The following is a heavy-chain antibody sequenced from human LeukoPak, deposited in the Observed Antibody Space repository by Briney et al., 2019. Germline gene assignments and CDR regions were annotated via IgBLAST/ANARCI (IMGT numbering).Heavy chain of an antibody. CDR1: GGSISNYD. D-gene: IGHD2-15*01. Sequence: SETLSLTCTVSGGSISNYDWIWIRRPPGEGLEWIGFVFYSGGTHYNPSLKSRVTMSVDTSKNQFTLELTSVTAADAAVYFCARDRSGAHQRYFDYWGQGTLVTVSS. V-gene: IGHV4-59*12. CDR2: VFYSGGT. CDR3: ARDRSGAHQRYFDY. J-gene: IGHJ4*02.